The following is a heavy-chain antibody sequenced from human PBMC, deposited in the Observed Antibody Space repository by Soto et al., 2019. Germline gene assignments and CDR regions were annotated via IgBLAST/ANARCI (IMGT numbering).Heavy chain of an antibody. Sequence: QVQLVESGGGVVQPGRSLRLSCAASGFTFSSYGMHWVRQAPGKGLEWVAVISYDGSNKYYADSVKGRFTISRDNSKNTLYLQRNSLRAEDTAVYYCAKQPYSSSWYVDYYYGMDVWGQGTTVTVSS. CDR1: GFTFSSYG. CDR2: ISYDGSNK. J-gene: IGHJ6*02. CDR3: AKQPYSSSWYVDYYYGMDV. V-gene: IGHV3-30*18. D-gene: IGHD6-13*01.